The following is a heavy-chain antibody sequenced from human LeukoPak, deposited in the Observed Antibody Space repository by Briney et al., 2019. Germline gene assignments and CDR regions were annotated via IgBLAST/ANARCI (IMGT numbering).Heavy chain of an antibody. CDR3: TTAPYDISY. V-gene: IGHV3-15*01. J-gene: IGHJ4*02. CDR2: IKSKTDGGTT. D-gene: IGHD3-9*01. Sequence: GGSLRLSCAASGFIFSSHGMSWVRQAPGKGLEWVGRIKSKTDGGTTDYAAPVKGRFTISRDDSKNRLYLQMNSLKTEDTAVYYCTTAPYDISYWGQGTLVTVSS. CDR1: GFIFSSHG.